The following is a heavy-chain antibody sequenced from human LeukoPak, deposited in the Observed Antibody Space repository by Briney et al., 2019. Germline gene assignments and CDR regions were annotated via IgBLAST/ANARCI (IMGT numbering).Heavy chain of an antibody. Sequence: GESLKISCKGSGYSFTSYWIGWVRQMPGKGLEWMGIIYPGDSDTRYSPSFQGQVTISADKSISTAYLQWSSLKASDTAMYYCARSCSSTSRRDAFDIWGQGTMVTVSS. D-gene: IGHD2-2*01. CDR3: ARSCSSTSRRDAFDI. J-gene: IGHJ3*02. CDR1: GYSFTSYW. V-gene: IGHV5-51*01. CDR2: IYPGDSDT.